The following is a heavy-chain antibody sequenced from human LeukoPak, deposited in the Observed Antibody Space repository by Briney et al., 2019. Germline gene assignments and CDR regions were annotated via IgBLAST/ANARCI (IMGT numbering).Heavy chain of an antibody. CDR2: ISYDGSNK. J-gene: IGHJ4*02. D-gene: IGHD3-16*02. CDR1: GFTFSSYA. CDR3: ARKAYDYVWGSYREE. V-gene: IGHV3-30-3*01. Sequence: PGGSLRLSCAASGFTFSSYAMHWVRQAPGKGLEWVAVISYDGSNKYYADSVKGRFTISRDNSKNTLYLQMNSLRAEDTAVYYCARKAYDYVWGSYREEWGQGTLVTVSS.